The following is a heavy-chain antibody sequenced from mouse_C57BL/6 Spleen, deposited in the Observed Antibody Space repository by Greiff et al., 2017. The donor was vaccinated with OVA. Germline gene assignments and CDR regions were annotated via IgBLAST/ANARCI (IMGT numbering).Heavy chain of an antibody. CDR1: GYTFTSYW. D-gene: IGHD2-1*01. CDR3: APVYGTTSYYAMDY. CDR2: IDPSDSYT. V-gene: IGHV1-50*01. Sequence: VQLQQPGAELVKPGASVKLSCKASGYTFTSYWMQWVKQRPGQGLEWIGEIDPSDSYTNYNQKFKGKATFTVDTSSSTAYMQLSSLTSEDSAVYYCAPVYGTTSYYAMDYWGQGTSVTVSS. J-gene: IGHJ4*01.